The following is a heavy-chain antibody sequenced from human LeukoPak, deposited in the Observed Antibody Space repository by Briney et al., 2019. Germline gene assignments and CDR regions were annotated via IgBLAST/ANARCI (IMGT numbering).Heavy chain of an antibody. D-gene: IGHD6-13*01. CDR1: GGSISSGDYY. J-gene: IGHJ5*02. CDR3: ARGLTAAAGDNWFAP. CDR2: IYYSGST. V-gene: IGHV4-30-4*01. Sequence: SQTLSLSCTVSGGSISSGDYYWSWIRQPPGKGLEWIGYIYYSGSTYYNPSLKSRVTISVDTSKNQLSLKLSSVTAADTAVYYCARGLTAAAGDNWFAPWGQGTLVTVSS.